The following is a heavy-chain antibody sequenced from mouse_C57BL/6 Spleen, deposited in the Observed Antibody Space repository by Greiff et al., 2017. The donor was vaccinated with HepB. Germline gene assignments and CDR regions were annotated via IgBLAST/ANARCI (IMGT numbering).Heavy chain of an antibody. CDR2: IDPSDSYT. CDR1: GYTFTSYW. CDR3: ARRGKAGFSY. J-gene: IGHJ3*01. V-gene: IGHV1-69*01. Sequence: QVQLQQPGAELVRPGASVKLSCKASGYTFTSYWMHWVKQRPGQGLEWIGEIDPSDSYTNYNQKFKGKSTLTVDKSSSTASMQLSSLTSEDSSVYYFARRGKAGFSYWGQGTLVTVSA.